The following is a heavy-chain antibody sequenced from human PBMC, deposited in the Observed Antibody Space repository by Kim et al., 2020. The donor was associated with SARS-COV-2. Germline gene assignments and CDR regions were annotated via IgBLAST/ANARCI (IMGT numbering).Heavy chain of an antibody. CDR2: IIPILGIA. D-gene: IGHD2-2*01. V-gene: IGHV1-69*04. J-gene: IGHJ5*02. CDR1: GGTFSSYV. CDR3: AREWPNIVVVPAAMNRFDP. Sequence: SVKVSCKASGGTFSSYVISWVRQAPGQGLEWMGRIIPILGIANYAQKFQGRVTITADKSTSTAYMELSSLRSEDTAVYYCAREWPNIVVVPAAMNRFDPWGQGTLVTVSS.